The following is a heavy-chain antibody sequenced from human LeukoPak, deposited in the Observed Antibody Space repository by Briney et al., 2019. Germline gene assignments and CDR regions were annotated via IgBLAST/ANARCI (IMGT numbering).Heavy chain of an antibody. Sequence: PSQTLSLTCTVSGGSISSGSYYWGWIRQPPGKGLEWIGSIYYSGSIYYNPSLKSRVTISLDTSKNQFSLNLTSVTAADTAVYYCARDRSYPWGRGTLVTVSS. V-gene: IGHV4-39*07. CDR1: GGSISSGSYY. CDR3: ARDRSYP. J-gene: IGHJ5*02. CDR2: IYYSGSI.